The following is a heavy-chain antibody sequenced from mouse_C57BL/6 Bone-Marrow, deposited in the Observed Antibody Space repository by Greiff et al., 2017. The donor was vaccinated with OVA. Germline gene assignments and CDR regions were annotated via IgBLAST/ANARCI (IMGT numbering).Heavy chain of an antibody. D-gene: IGHD2-3*01. Sequence: QVQLQQPGAELVMPGASVKLSCKASAYTFTSYWMHWVKQRPGHGLEWIGEIDPSDSYTNYNLKFKGKSTLTVDKSSSTADMQLSSLASEDSAVYYCASEGNYDGPYYYAMDYWGQGTSVTVSS. CDR3: ASEGNYDGPYYYAMDY. J-gene: IGHJ4*01. V-gene: IGHV1-69*01. CDR2: IDPSDSYT. CDR1: AYTFTSYW.